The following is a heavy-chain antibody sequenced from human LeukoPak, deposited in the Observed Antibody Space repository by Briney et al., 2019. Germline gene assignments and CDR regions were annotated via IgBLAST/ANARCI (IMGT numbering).Heavy chain of an antibody. CDR2: INPNSGGT. CDR1: GYTFTDYY. J-gene: IGHJ4*02. Sequence: ASVKVSCKASGYTFTDYYMHWVRQAPGQGLEWMGWINPNSGGTNYAQKLQGRVTMTRDTSISTAYMELSRLRSDDTAVYYCARGESSSWYSHYYFDYWGQGTLVTVSS. CDR3: ARGESSSWYSHYYFDY. V-gene: IGHV1-2*02. D-gene: IGHD6-13*01.